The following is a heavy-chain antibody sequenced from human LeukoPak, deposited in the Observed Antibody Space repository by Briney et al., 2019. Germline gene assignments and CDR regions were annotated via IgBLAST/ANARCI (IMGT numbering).Heavy chain of an antibody. V-gene: IGHV1-2*02. CDR3: ARAFCRNGSCYAPTAWYFFL. J-gene: IGHJ2*01. D-gene: IGHD2-15*01. CDR2: INSYSGET. CDR1: GYTFTGYH. Sequence: ASVKVSCKASGYTFTGYHMHWARQAPGQGLEWMGWINSYSGETNYAQKFQGRVTMARDTSISTAYVELSRLTSDDTAVYYCARAFCRNGSCYAPTAWYFFLWGPGTLVSVSS.